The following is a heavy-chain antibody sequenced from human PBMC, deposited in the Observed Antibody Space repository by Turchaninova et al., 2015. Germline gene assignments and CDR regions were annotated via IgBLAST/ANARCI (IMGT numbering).Heavy chain of an antibody. CDR2: INHIGRT. D-gene: IGHD1-1*01. J-gene: IGHJ5*02. V-gene: IGHV4-34*01. Sequence: QVQLQQWGAGLLKPSETLSLSCAVYGGSSSDYYWSWIRQPPGKGLEWVGEINHIGRTNYKPSLSNRVXVSXXXSKXQFSLXXTSXXXADTALYXXARGRSLNTGGGWFXPWGQGXLVTVSS. CDR1: GGSSSDYY. CDR3: ARGRSLNTGGGWFXP.